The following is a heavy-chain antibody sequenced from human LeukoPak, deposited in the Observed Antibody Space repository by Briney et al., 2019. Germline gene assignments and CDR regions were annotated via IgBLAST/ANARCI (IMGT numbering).Heavy chain of an antibody. J-gene: IGHJ6*02. D-gene: IGHD6-19*01. Sequence: GGSLRLSCAASGFTFSSYAMSWVRQAPGKGLEWVSAISGSGGSTYYADSVKGRFTISRDNSKNTLYLQMNSLRAEDTAVYYCASLAVADPYYYGMDVWGQGTTVTVSS. CDR3: ASLAVADPYYYGMDV. CDR1: GFTFSSYA. CDR2: ISGSGGST. V-gene: IGHV3-23*01.